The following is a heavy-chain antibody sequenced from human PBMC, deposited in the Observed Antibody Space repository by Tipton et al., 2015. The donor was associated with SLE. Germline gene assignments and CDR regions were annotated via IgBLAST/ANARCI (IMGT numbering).Heavy chain of an antibody. CDR1: GDSISSSTHY. Sequence: TLSLTCTVSGDSISSSTHYWGWTRQPPGKGLEYIGSIYYSGSTSYNPSLKSRLTISRDMSKNQFSLRLNSVTASNTAVYYCARHSDLVPPNIDYWGQGTLVTVSS. CDR2: IYYSGST. J-gene: IGHJ4*02. V-gene: IGHV4-39*01. D-gene: IGHD6-13*01. CDR3: ARHSDLVPPNIDY.